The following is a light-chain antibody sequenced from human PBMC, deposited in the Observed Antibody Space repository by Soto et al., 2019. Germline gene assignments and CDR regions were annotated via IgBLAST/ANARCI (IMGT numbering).Light chain of an antibody. V-gene: IGKV3-20*01. CDR1: QSISSSS. CDR2: DAS. CDR3: QQYWSSPLT. J-gene: IGKJ1*01. Sequence: EIVLTQSPGTLSLSPGERATLSCRASQSISSSSLAWYQQKRGQTPRLLIYDASSRATGIPDRFSGSGSGTDFSLNISRVEPEDFAVYYCQQYWSSPLTFGQGTKVDIK.